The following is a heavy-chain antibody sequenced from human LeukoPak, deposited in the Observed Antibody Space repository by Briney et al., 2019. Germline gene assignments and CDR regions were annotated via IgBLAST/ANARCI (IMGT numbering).Heavy chain of an antibody. Sequence: PGGSLRLSCAASGFTFSSYAMSWVRQAPGKGLEWVSAISGSGGSTYYADSVKGRFTISRDNFKNTLYLQMNSLRAEDTAVYYCARDPDIVATRPDYWGQGTLVTVSS. J-gene: IGHJ4*02. CDR2: ISGSGGST. V-gene: IGHV3-23*01. CDR3: ARDPDIVATRPDY. D-gene: IGHD5-12*01. CDR1: GFTFSSYA.